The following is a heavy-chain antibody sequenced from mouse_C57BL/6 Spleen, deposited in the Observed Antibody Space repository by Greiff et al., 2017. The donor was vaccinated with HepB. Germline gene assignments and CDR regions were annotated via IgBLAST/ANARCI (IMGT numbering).Heavy chain of an antibody. CDR1: GYTFTSYW. Sequence: QVQLKQSGAELVRPGSSVKLSCKASGYTFTSYWMHWVKQRPIQGLEWIGNIDPSDSETHYNQKFKDKATLTVDKSSSTAYMQLSSLTSEDSAVYYCARTYYDYDVWFAYWGQGTLVTVSA. D-gene: IGHD2-4*01. J-gene: IGHJ3*01. V-gene: IGHV1-52*01. CDR2: IDPSDSET. CDR3: ARTYYDYDVWFAY.